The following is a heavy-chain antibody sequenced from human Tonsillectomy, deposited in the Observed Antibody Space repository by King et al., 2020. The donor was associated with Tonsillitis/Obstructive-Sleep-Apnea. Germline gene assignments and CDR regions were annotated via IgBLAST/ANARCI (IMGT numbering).Heavy chain of an antibody. Sequence: VQLPESGPGLVKPSQTLSLNCTVSGSSVTSDGYYWTWLRHPPGKGLEWIGYIYHRSGTHYHPSLESRLAISMDRPKNLFSLKLNSVSAADTATYYCARVIAARPTVYYMDVWGKGTTVYVSS. V-gene: IGHV4-31*03. J-gene: IGHJ6*03. CDR2: IYHRSGT. CDR3: ARVIAARPTVYYMDV. D-gene: IGHD6-25*01. CDR1: GSSVTSDGYY.